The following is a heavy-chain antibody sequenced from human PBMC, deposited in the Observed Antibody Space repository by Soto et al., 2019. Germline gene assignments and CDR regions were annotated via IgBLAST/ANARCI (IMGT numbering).Heavy chain of an antibody. D-gene: IGHD3-10*01. CDR3: ARALGFYGSGSYTYYYYYGMDV. CDR2: INPNSGGT. V-gene: IGHV1-2*04. Sequence: ASVKVSCKASGYTFTGYYMHWVRQAPGQGLEWMGWINPNSGGTNYAQKFQGWVTMTRDTCISTAYMELSRLRSDDTAVYYCARALGFYGSGSYTYYYYYGMDVWGQGTTVTVSS. J-gene: IGHJ6*02. CDR1: GYTFTGYY.